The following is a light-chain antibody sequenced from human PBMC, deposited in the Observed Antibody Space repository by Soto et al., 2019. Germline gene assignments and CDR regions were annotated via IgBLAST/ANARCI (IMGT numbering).Light chain of an antibody. V-gene: IGLV2-11*01. CDR2: DVS. Sequence: QSALTQPRSVSGSPGQSVTISCTGTSSDVGGYNYVSWYQQHPGKAPKLMIYDVSKRPSGVPDRFSGSKSGNTASLTISGLQAEDEADYYCCSYAGSYTPHVVFGGGTTLTVL. CDR1: SSDVGGYNY. CDR3: CSYAGSYTPHVV. J-gene: IGLJ2*01.